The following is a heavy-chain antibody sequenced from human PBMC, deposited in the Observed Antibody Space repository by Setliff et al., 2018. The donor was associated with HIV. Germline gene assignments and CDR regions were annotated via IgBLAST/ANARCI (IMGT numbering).Heavy chain of an antibody. CDR1: GFTFSDYY. CDR2: ISPSGSPI. V-gene: IGHV3-11*01. D-gene: IGHD3-22*01. J-gene: IGHJ3*01. Sequence: PGGSLRLSCAASGFTFSDYYMTWIRQAPGKGLEWVSYISPSGSPIYYADSMKGRFTVSRDNAKNTLYLQMSSLRAEDTAVYYCARDKDTSGFDAFDLWGQGTMVTVSS. CDR3: ARDKDTSGFDAFDL.